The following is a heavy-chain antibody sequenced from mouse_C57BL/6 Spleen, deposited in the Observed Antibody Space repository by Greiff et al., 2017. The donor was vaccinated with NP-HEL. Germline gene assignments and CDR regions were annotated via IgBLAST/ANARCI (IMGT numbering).Heavy chain of an antibody. CDR3: ARQGGYYWYFDV. V-gene: IGHV5-17*01. Sequence: EVKVVESGGGLVKPGGSLKLSCAASGFTFSDYGMHWVRQAPEQGLEWVAYISSGSSTIYYADTVKGRFTISRDNAKNTLFLQMTSLRSEDTAMYYCARQGGYYWYFDVWGTGTTVTVSS. CDR1: GFTFSDYG. J-gene: IGHJ1*03. CDR2: ISSGSSTI. D-gene: IGHD1-1*02.